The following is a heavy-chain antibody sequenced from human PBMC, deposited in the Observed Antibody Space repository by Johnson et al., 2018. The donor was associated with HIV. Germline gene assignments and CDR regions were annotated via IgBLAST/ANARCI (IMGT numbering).Heavy chain of an antibody. CDR2: IYSGGST. Sequence: VQLVESGGGLVQPVGSLRLSCAASGFTVSSNYMSWVRQAPGKGLEWVSVIYSGGSTYYADSVKGRFTISRDNSKNTLYLQMNSLRAEDTAVYYCARGSYYDSSGDAFDIWGQGTMVTVSS. D-gene: IGHD3-22*01. CDR3: ARGSYYDSSGDAFDI. J-gene: IGHJ3*02. CDR1: GFTVSSNY. V-gene: IGHV3-66*02.